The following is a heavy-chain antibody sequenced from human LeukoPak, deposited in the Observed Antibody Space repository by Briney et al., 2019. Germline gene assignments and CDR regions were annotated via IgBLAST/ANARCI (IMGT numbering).Heavy chain of an antibody. Sequence: GASVKVSCKASGGTFSSYAISWVRQAPGQGLEWMGWINPKNGGSNYAQNFQGRVTVTTDTSISTAYMEVNSLISDDTAVYYCARATVTTSLEFWGQGTLVTVSS. CDR1: GGTFSSYA. J-gene: IGHJ4*02. D-gene: IGHD4-11*01. CDR3: ARATVTTSLEF. CDR2: INPKNGGS. V-gene: IGHV1-2*02.